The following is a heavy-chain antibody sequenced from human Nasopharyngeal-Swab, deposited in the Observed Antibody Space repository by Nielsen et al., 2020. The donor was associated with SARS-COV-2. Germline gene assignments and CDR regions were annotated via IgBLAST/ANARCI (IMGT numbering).Heavy chain of an antibody. V-gene: IGHV3-23*01. Sequence: GGSLRLSCAASGFTVSSNYMSWVRQAPGKGLEWVSAISGSGGSTYYADSVKGRFTISRDNSKNTLYLQMNSLRAEDTAVYYCAKDATRMIVVVITVLAFDIWGQGTMVTVSS. CDR3: AKDATRMIVVVITVLAFDI. D-gene: IGHD3-22*01. CDR2: ISGSGGST. J-gene: IGHJ3*02. CDR1: GFTVSSNY.